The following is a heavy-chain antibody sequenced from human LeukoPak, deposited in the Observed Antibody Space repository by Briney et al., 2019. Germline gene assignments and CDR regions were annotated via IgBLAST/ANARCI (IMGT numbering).Heavy chain of an antibody. D-gene: IGHD1-26*01. CDR3: AREVFPSGSFDY. CDR1: GFTFSSSW. J-gene: IGHJ4*02. CDR2: ISYDGSNK. Sequence: GGSLRLSCAASGFTFSSSWMTWVRQAPGKGLEWVAVISYDGSNKYYADSVKGRFTISRDNSKNTLYLQMNSLRAEDTAVYYCAREVFPSGSFDYWGQGTLVTVSS. V-gene: IGHV3-30-3*01.